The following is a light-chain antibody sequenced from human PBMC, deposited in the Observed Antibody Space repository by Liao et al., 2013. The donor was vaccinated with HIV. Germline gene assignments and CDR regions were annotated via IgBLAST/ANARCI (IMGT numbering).Light chain of an antibody. J-gene: IGLJ3*02. CDR3: QVWDSSSDHRV. Sequence: SYELTQPPSVSVSPRQTARITCSGDALPKQYAYWYQQKPGQAPVLVIYKDSARPSGIPERFSGSNSGNTATLTISRVEAGDEADYYCQVWDSSSDHRVFGGGTQLTVL. CDR2: KDS. V-gene: IGLV3-25*02. CDR1: ALPKQY.